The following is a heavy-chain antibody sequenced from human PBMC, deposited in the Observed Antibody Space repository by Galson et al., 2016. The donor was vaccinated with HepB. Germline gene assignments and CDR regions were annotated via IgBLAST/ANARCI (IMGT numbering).Heavy chain of an antibody. V-gene: IGHV4-4*02. CDR1: GASVSGRNW. CDR2: VFHSGDA. Sequence: ETLSLTCAVSGASVSGRNWWSWVRQSPGKGLEWIGEVFHSGDANYNPSLRSRVAMSVDRSKNHVSLRLMSVTAADTALYYCVSYLIQAWVGSDAFDTWGQGTMVTVSS. D-gene: IGHD3-10*01. J-gene: IGHJ3*02. CDR3: VSYLIQAWVGSDAFDT.